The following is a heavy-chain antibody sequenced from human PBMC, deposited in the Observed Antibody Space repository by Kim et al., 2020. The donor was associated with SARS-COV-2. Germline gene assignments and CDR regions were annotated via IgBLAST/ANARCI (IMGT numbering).Heavy chain of an antibody. D-gene: IGHD6-13*01. CDR1: GGSFSGYY. CDR3: AREGYSSSWYVDWFDP. Sequence: SETLSLTCAVYGGSFSGYYWSWIRQPPGKGLEWIGEINHSGSTNYNPSLKSRVTISVDTSKNQFSLKLSSVTAADTAVYYCAREGYSSSWYVDWFDPWGQGTLVTVSS. CDR2: INHSGST. V-gene: IGHV4-34*01. J-gene: IGHJ5*02.